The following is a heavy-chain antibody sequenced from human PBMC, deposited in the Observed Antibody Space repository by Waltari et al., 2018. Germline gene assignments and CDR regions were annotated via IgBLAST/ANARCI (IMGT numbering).Heavy chain of an antibody. J-gene: IGHJ5*02. CDR1: GYTFTSYA. CDR2: INTNTGNP. D-gene: IGHD5-12*01. CDR3: ARDLMWLRSRGFWFDP. Sequence: QVQLVQSGSELKKPGASVTVSCQASGYTFTSYAMNWVRPAPGQGLEWMGWINTNTGNPTYAQGFTGRFVFSLDTSVSTAYLQISSLKAEDTAVYYCARDLMWLRSRGFWFDPWGQGTLVTVSS. V-gene: IGHV7-4-1*02.